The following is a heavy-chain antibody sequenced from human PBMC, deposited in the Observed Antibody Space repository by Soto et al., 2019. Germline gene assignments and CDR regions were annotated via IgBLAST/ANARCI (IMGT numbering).Heavy chain of an antibody. CDR1: GGTFSSYR. CDR3: VRDSGAKLSSS. V-gene: IGHV1-69*13. CDR2: IVPIYRTA. J-gene: IGHJ4*02. D-gene: IGHD6-13*01. Sequence: SVKVSCKASGGTFSSYRINWVRQAPGQGLEWVGGIVPIYRTADYAQKFQGRVTITADESACTSYMELRSLKSQDTAVYYCVRDSGAKLSSSWGQGTLVTVSS.